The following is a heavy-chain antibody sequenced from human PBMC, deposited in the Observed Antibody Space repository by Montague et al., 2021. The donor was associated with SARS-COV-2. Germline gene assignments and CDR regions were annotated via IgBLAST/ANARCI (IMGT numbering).Heavy chain of an antibody. CDR1: GYSISSGYY. CDR3: ARWYYGSGSYPH. Sequence: SETLSLTCSVSGYSISSGYYWGWLRQPPGKGLEWIGNIYHSGGTYYNPSLKSRVTVSVDTSKNQFSLRLSSVTAADTAVYYCARWYYGSGSYPHWGQGTLVTVSS. D-gene: IGHD3-10*01. V-gene: IGHV4-38-2*01. J-gene: IGHJ4*02. CDR2: IYHSGGT.